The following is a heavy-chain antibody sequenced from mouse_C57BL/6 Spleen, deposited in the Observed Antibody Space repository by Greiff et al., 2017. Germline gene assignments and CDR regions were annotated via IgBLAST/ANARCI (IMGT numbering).Heavy chain of an antibody. CDR2: ISYDGSN. D-gene: IGHD1-1*02. J-gene: IGHJ2*01. V-gene: IGHV3-6*01. CDR1: GYSITSGYY. CDR3: AREGGKNYFDY. Sequence: EVKLQESGPGLVKPSQSLSLTCSVTGYSITSGYYWNWIRQFPGNKLEWMGYISYDGSNNYNPSLTNRISITRDTSKNQFFLKLNSVTTEDTATYYCAREGGKNYFDYWGQGTTLTVSS.